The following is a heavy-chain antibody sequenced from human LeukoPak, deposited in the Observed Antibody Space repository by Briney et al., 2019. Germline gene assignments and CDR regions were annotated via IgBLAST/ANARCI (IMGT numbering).Heavy chain of an antibody. Sequence: SETLSLTCTVSGGSVSSGSYYWSWIRPPPGKGLEWIGYIYYSGSTNYNPSLKSRVTISVDTSKNQFSLKLSSVTAADTAVYYCARDSGSSAYFDYWGQGTLVTVSS. V-gene: IGHV4-61*01. CDR3: ARDSGSSAYFDY. CDR2: IYYSGST. CDR1: GGSVSSGSYY. D-gene: IGHD1-26*01. J-gene: IGHJ4*02.